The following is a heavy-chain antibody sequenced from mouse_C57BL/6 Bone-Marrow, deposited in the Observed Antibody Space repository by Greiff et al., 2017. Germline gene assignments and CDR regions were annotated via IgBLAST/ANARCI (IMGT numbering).Heavy chain of an antibody. J-gene: IGHJ4*01. Sequence: QVQLQQPGAELVKPGASVKLSCKASGYTFTSYWMHWVKQRPGQGLEWIGMIHPNSGSTNYNEKFKSKATLTVDKSSSTAYMQLSSLTSEDSAVYYCALSWDQTDYAMDYWGQGTSVTVSA. CDR3: ALSWDQTDYAMDY. D-gene: IGHD4-1*01. CDR1: GYTFTSYW. V-gene: IGHV1-64*01. CDR2: IHPNSGST.